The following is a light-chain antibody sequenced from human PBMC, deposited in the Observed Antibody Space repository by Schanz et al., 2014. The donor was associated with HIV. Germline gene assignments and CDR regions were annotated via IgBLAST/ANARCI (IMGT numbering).Light chain of an antibody. V-gene: IGLV2-11*01. CDR3: SSYTTNRTVT. Sequence: QSALTQPRSVSGSPGQSVTISCTGTSSDVGGYDYVSWYQQHPGKAPKLMIYDVTKRPSGVPDRFSGSKSGNTASLTISGLQTDDEGDYYCSSYTTNRTVTFGGGTKLTV. J-gene: IGLJ2*01. CDR2: DVT. CDR1: SSDVGGYDY.